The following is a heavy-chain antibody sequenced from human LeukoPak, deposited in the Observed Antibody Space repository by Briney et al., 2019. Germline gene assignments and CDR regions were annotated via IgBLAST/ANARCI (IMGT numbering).Heavy chain of an antibody. J-gene: IGHJ3*02. Sequence: GGSLRLSCAASGFTFSSYWMHWVRQAPGKGLVWVSRINSDGSSTTYADSVKGRFTIPRDNAKNTLYLQMNSLRAEDTAVYYCARAPYYYDTSGFLIWGQGTMVTVSS. CDR1: GFTFSSYW. CDR3: ARAPYYYDTSGFLI. D-gene: IGHD3-22*01. V-gene: IGHV3-74*01. CDR2: INSDGSST.